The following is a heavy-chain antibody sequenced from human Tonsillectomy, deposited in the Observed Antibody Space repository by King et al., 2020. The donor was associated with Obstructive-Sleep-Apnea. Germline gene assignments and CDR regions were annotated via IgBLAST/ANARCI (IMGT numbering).Heavy chain of an antibody. CDR2: ISGSGTE. D-gene: IGHD1-26*01. CDR1: GFTFSDYY. CDR3: ARSESYYTAFDF. Sequence: VQLVESGGGLVKPGGSLRLSCGASGFTFSDYYMAWIRQAPGKGLEWVSYISGSGTEFYAASVKGRFTISRDNAKNSLYLQLKGLRAEDTAVFYCARSESYYTAFDFWGQGTMVTVSA. J-gene: IGHJ3*01. V-gene: IGHV3-11*01.